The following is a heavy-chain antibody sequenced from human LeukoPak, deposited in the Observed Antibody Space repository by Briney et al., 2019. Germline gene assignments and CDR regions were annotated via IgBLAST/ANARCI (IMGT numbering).Heavy chain of an antibody. CDR2: IYTNENT. CDR1: GGSISTYY. CDR3: ARSSDSSGYYGGGIIDY. D-gene: IGHD6-19*01. Sequence: SETLSLTCTVSGGSISTYYWNWIRQPAGKGLEWIGRIYTNENTFFNPSLKSRVTMSVDTSKNQFSLQLTSVTAADAAVYYCARSSDSSGYYGGGIIDYWGQGTLVTVSS. J-gene: IGHJ4*02. V-gene: IGHV4-4*07.